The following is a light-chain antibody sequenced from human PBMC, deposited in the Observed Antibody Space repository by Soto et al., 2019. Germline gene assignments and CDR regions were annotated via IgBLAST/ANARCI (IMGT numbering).Light chain of an antibody. CDR3: QQGSTTPIT. V-gene: IGKV1-39*01. CDR1: QSISTY. CDR2: AAS. J-gene: IGKJ5*01. Sequence: DSQMIQSPSSLTASVGHRLTITCQAIQSISTYLNWYQQKPGLAPKLLIYAASSLQSGVPSRFSGSGSGTDFTLTISSLQPEDFETYYCQQGSTTPITFGLGTRLEIK.